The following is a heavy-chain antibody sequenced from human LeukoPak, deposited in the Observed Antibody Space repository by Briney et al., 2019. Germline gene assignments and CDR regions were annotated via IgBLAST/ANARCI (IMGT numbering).Heavy chain of an antibody. J-gene: IGHJ6*02. CDR3: AKDLPRITMVRGVTYGMDV. D-gene: IGHD3-10*01. CDR2: ISGSGGST. V-gene: IGHV3-23*01. Sequence: SGGSLRLSCAASGFTFSSYAMSWVRQAPGKGLEWVSAISGSGGSTYYADSVKGRFTISRDNSKNTLYLQMNSLRAEDTAVYYCAKDLPRITMVRGVTYGMDVWGQGTTVTVSS. CDR1: GFTFSSYA.